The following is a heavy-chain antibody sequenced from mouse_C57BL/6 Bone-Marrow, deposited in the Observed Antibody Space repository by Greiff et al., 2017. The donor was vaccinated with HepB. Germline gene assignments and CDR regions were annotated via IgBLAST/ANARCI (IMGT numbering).Heavy chain of an antibody. V-gene: IGHV1-55*01. CDR1: GYTFTSYW. CDR2: IYPGSGST. CDR3: AREGGSGYLPY. D-gene: IGHD3-2*02. J-gene: IGHJ3*01. Sequence: QVQLQQSGAELVKPGASVKMSCKASGYTFTSYWITWVKQRPGQGLEWIGDIYPGSGSTNYNEKFKSKATLTVDKPSSTAYMQLSSLTSEDSAVYYCAREGGSGYLPYWGQGTLVTVSA.